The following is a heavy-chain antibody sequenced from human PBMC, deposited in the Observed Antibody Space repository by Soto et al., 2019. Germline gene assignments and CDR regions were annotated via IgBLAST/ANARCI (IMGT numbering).Heavy chain of an antibody. CDR3: ARESRYCSGGSCYFLPGIDY. J-gene: IGHJ4*02. CDR1: GYIFSNYG. Sequence: ASVKVSCKASGYIFSNYGMSWVRQAPGQGLEWMGWISAYNGYTKYAQKFQGRVTITADESTSTAYMELSSLRSEDTAVYYCARESRYCSGGSCYFLPGIDYWGQGTLVTVSS. V-gene: IGHV1-18*01. CDR2: ISAYNGYT. D-gene: IGHD2-15*01.